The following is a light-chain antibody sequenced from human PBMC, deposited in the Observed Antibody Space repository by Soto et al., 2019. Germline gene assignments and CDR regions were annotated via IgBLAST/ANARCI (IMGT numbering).Light chain of an antibody. J-gene: IGKJ4*01. CDR1: QSVSSH. CDR2: DAS. Sequence: EIVLTQSPATLSLSPGERAALSCRASQSVSSHLAWYQQKPGQAPRLLIYDASNRATGIPARFSGSGSGTDITLIISSLEPEDLAVYYCQQRSNWPLTFGGGTKVEIK. V-gene: IGKV3-11*01. CDR3: QQRSNWPLT.